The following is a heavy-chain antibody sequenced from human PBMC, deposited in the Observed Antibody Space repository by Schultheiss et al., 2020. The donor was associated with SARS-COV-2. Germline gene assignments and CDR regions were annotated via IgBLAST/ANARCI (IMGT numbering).Heavy chain of an antibody. Sequence: SETLSLTCTVSGGSISSYYWSWIRQPAGKGLEWIGRIYTSGSTNYNPSLKSRVTISVDTSKNQFSLKLSSVTAADTAVYYCASLRYCSGGSCSSRDFDYWGQGTLVTVSS. D-gene: IGHD2-15*01. CDR3: ASLRYCSGGSCSSRDFDY. J-gene: IGHJ4*02. CDR2: IYTSGST. V-gene: IGHV4-4*07. CDR1: GGSISSYY.